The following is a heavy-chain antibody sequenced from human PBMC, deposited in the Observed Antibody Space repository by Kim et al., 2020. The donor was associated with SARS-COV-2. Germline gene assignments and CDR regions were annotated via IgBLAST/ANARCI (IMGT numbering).Heavy chain of an antibody. V-gene: IGHV1-18*01. D-gene: IGHD2-2*01. CDR3: ARRGHIVVVPAAIDYYYGMDV. J-gene: IGHJ6*02. Sequence: DSVKVSCKASGYTFTSYGISWVRQAPGQGLEWMGWISAYNGNTNYAQKLQGRVTMTTDTSTSTAYMELRSLRSDDTAVYYCARRGHIVVVPAAIDYYYGMDVWGQGTTVTVSS. CDR2: ISAYNGNT. CDR1: GYTFTSYG.